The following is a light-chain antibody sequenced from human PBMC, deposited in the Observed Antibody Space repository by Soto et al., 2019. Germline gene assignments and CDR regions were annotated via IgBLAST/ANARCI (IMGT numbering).Light chain of an antibody. CDR1: SSDVGSYNL. J-gene: IGLJ1*01. CDR3: CSYTSSSTF. V-gene: IGLV2-14*02. Sequence: QSALTQPASVSGSPGQSITISCTGTSSDVGSYNLVSWYQQHPGKAPELMIYEGSKRPSGVSNRFSGSKSGNTASLTISGLQAEDEADYYCCSYTSSSTFFGTGTKLTVL. CDR2: EGS.